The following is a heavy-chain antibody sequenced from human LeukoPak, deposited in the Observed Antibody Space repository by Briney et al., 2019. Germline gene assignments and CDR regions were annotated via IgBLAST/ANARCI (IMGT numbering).Heavy chain of an antibody. Sequence: PGGSLRLSCAASGFAFSIYSMNWVRQAPGKGLEWVSSISTSSSYIYYADSVKGRFTISRDNAKNSLFLQMSSLRAEDTAVYYCARDRSSYEYYFDYWGQGTLVTVSS. CDR1: GFAFSIYS. V-gene: IGHV3-21*01. D-gene: IGHD5-12*01. J-gene: IGHJ4*02. CDR2: ISTSSSYI. CDR3: ARDRSSYEYYFDY.